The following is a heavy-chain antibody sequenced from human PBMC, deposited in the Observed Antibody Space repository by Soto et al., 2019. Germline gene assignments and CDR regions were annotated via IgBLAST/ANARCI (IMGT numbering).Heavy chain of an antibody. Sequence: PGGSLRLSCAASGFTFSSYAMHWVRQAPGKGLEWVAVISYDGSNKYYADSVKGRFTISRDNSKNTLYLQMNSLRAEDTAVYYWARGTEGSGWYFDYWGQGTLVTVSS. D-gene: IGHD6-19*01. V-gene: IGHV3-30-3*01. CDR1: GFTFSSYA. CDR3: ARGTEGSGWYFDY. J-gene: IGHJ4*02. CDR2: ISYDGSNK.